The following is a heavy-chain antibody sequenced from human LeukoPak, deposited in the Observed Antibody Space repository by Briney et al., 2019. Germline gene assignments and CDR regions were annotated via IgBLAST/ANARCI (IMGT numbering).Heavy chain of an antibody. CDR3: ARVGRRCGGDGYTNYFDY. CDR2: ISSSGSTI. V-gene: IGHV3-11*01. J-gene: IGHJ4*02. D-gene: IGHD2-21*02. CDR1: VFTFSVYY. Sequence: VGSLRLSCAASVFTFSVYYMSWIRQAPGKGLEWVSYISSSGSTIYYTDSVKGRFPIHRDNPKNSLYLQMNSLRAEDTAVYYCARVGRRCGGDGYTNYFDYWGQGTLVTVSS.